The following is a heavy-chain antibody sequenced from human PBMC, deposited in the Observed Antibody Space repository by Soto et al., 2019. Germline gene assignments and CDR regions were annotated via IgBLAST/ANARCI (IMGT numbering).Heavy chain of an antibody. Sequence: SETLSLTCTVSGGSISAVDYWWSWIRQSPDMGLEWIGHIYDGGRTYNNPSLESRVTMSVDTSKSQLSLTLSSVSAADTAVYYCARGPSGDKVDSWGQGTLVTVSS. CDR2: IYDGGRT. CDR1: GGSISAVDYW. CDR3: ARGPSGDKVDS. V-gene: IGHV4-30-4*01. J-gene: IGHJ4*02. D-gene: IGHD7-27*01.